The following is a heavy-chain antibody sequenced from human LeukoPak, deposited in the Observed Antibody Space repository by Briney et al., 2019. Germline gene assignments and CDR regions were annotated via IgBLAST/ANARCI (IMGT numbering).Heavy chain of an antibody. CDR1: GYTFTSYD. CDR3: AREMHIVVVPSPLNY. D-gene: IGHD2-21*01. CDR2: MNPNSGNT. V-gene: IGHV1-8*01. J-gene: IGHJ4*02. Sequence: GASVKVSCKASGYTFTSYDINWVRQATGQGLEWMGWMNPNSGNTGYAQKFQGRVTMTRNTSISTAYMELSRLRSDDTAVYYCAREMHIVVVPSPLNYWGQGTLVTVSS.